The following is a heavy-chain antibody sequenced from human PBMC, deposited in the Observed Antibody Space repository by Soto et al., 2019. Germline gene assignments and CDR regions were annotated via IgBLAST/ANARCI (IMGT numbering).Heavy chain of an antibody. V-gene: IGHV3-21*01. D-gene: IGHD2-2*01. CDR1: GFTFSSYS. CDR3: AREVKLCQRPYYYYGMDV. Sequence: EVQLVESGGGLVKPGGSLRLSCAASGFTFSSYSMNWVRQAPGKGLEWVSSISSSSSYIYYADSVKGRFTISRDNAKNSLYLQMNSLRAEDTAVYYCAREVKLCQRPYYYYGMDVWGQGTLVTVSS. CDR2: ISSSSSYI. J-gene: IGHJ6*02.